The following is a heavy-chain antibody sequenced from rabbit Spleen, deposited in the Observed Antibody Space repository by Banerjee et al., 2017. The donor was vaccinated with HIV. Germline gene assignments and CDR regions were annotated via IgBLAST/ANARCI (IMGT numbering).Heavy chain of an antibody. D-gene: IGHD8-1*01. V-gene: IGHV1S7*01. CDR2: IYTGRGGT. Sequence: QLTETGGGLVQPGGSLTLSCKTSGFDFSSYSMTWVRQAPGKGLEWIGAIYTGRGGTDYAKWVNGRFTISSDNAQYTVDLQMNSLTAAGTATYFCARDTGTSFSTYGMDLWGPGTLVTVS. CDR3: ARDTGTSFSTYGMDL. J-gene: IGHJ6*01. CDR1: GFDFSSYS.